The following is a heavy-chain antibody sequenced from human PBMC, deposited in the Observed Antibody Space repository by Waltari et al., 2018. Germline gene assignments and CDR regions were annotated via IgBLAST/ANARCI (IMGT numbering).Heavy chain of an antibody. D-gene: IGHD5-12*01. Sequence: QVQLQESGPGLVKPSETLSLTCAVSGYSISRGYYWGWIRQPPGKGLEWIGSIYHSGSTYYNPTLKSQVTISVDTSKNQFSPKLSSVTAADTAVYYCARPSRWLQPPNAFDIWGQGTMVTVSS. CDR3: ARPSRWLQPPNAFDI. CDR2: IYHSGST. CDR1: GYSISRGYY. V-gene: IGHV4-38-2*01. J-gene: IGHJ3*02.